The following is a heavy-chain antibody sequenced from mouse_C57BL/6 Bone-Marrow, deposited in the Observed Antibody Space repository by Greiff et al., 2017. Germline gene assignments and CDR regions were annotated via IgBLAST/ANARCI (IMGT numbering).Heavy chain of an antibody. CDR2: ISSGGSYT. J-gene: IGHJ2*01. CDR3: ERHETYYYGSSLYYFDY. V-gene: IGHV5-6*02. CDR1: GFTFSSYG. D-gene: IGHD1-1*01. Sequence: EVKLVESGGDLVKPGGSLKLSCAASGFTFSSYGMSWVRQTPDKRLEWVATISSGGSYTYYPDSVKGRFTISRDNAKNTLYLQMSSLTSEDTAMYYCERHETYYYGSSLYYFDYGGQGPTLTVSS.